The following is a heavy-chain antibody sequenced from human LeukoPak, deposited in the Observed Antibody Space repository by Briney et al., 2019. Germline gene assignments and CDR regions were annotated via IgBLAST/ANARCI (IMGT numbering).Heavy chain of an antibody. Sequence: GGSLRLSCAASGFALSNNAMSWVRQAPGMGLEWISALGGSSGRTYYADSVKGRFTISRDNSKNTLYLQMNSLTVEDTAVYYCAKNQGAGGPNWVDPWGQGTLVTVSS. CDR2: LGGSSGRT. V-gene: IGHV3-23*01. J-gene: IGHJ5*02. CDR1: GFALSNNA. CDR3: AKNQGAGGPNWVDP. D-gene: IGHD1-26*01.